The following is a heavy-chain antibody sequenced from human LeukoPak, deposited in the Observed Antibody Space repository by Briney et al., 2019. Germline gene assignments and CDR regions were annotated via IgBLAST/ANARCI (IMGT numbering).Heavy chain of an antibody. CDR1: GYSFTSYW. CDR2: IYPGDSDK. V-gene: IGHV5-51*01. CDR3: ARRSSSWDRYDN. Sequence: GESLKISCKGSGYSFTSYWIGWVRQMPGKGLEWMGIIYPGDSDKKYSPSFQGQVTISADKSISTAYLQWSSLEASDTAMYYCARRSSSWDRYDNWGQGTLVTVSS. D-gene: IGHD6-13*01. J-gene: IGHJ4*02.